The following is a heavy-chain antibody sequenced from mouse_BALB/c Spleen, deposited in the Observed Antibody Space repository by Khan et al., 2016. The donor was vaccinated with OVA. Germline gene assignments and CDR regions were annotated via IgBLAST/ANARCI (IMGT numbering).Heavy chain of an antibody. CDR2: ISYSGRT. J-gene: IGHJ3*01. D-gene: IGHD4-1*01. CDR3: AMGRTY. Sequence: DVQLQESGPGLVKPSQSLSLTCTVTGYSITSDYAWNWIRQFPGNKLEWMGYISYSGRTSYNPSFKSRISVTRDTSKNQFFLQLNSVTTEDTATYYCAMGRTYWGQGTLVTVSA. CDR1: GYSITSDYA. V-gene: IGHV3-2*02.